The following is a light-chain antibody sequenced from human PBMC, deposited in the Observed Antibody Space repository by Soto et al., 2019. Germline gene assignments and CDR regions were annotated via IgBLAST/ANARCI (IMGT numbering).Light chain of an antibody. V-gene: IGKV3-11*01. Sequence: EIVFTQSPATLSLSPGERATLSCRASQSVNSYLAWYQQKAGQAPRLLIYDTSSRATGIPARFSGSGSGTDFTLTISSLEPEDFAVYYCQQRSNWLTFGGGTKVDIK. CDR3: QQRSNWLT. CDR1: QSVNSY. J-gene: IGKJ4*01. CDR2: DTS.